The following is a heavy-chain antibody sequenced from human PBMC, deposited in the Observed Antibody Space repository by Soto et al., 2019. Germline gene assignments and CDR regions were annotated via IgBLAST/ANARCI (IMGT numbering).Heavy chain of an antibody. CDR3: ARQRPTDGRWEFANYYGMDV. J-gene: IGHJ6*02. D-gene: IGHD1-26*01. Sequence: PSETLSLTCAVYGGSFSAYYWSGVRQPPGKGLEWIGEIIHSESTKYNPSLKSRVTISVDTSKNQFSLKLSSVTAADTAVYYCARQRPTDGRWEFANYYGMDVWGQGTPVTVSS. CDR1: GGSFSAYY. V-gene: IGHV4-34*12. CDR2: IIHSEST.